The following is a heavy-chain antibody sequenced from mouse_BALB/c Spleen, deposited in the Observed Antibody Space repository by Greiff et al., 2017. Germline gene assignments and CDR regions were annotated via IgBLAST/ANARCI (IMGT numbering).Heavy chain of an antibody. CDR2: IWRGGST. V-gene: IGHV2-5-1*01. Sequence: QVQLKQSGPSLVQPSQSLSITCTVSGFSLTSYGVHWVRQSPGKGLEWLGVIWRGGSTDYNAAFMSRLSITKDNSKSQVFFKMNSLQADDTAIYYCAKNLFDGLAWFAYWGQGTLVTVSA. J-gene: IGHJ3*01. D-gene: IGHD2-3*01. CDR3: AKNLFDGLAWFAY. CDR1: GFSLTSYG.